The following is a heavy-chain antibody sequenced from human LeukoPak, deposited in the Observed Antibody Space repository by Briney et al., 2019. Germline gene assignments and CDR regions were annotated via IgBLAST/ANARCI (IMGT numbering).Heavy chain of an antibody. V-gene: IGHV3-64*01. D-gene: IGHD4-23*01. J-gene: IGHJ4*02. CDR1: GFTFNNYP. CDR3: ARERADYGGNVDY. Sequence: GGSLRLSCAASGFTFNNYPIHWVRQAPGKGLEYVSAISSNGDNTYYANSVKGRFTVSRDNSKNTVYLQMGSLRPDDMAVYYCARERADYGGNVDYWGQGTLVTVSS. CDR2: ISSNGDNT.